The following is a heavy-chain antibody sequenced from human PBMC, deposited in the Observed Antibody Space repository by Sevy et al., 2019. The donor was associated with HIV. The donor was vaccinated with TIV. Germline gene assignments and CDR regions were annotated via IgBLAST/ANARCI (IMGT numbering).Heavy chain of an antibody. Sequence: ASVKVSCKASGGTFSSYAISWVRQAPGQGLEWMGGIIPIFGTANYAQKFQGRVTITADESTSTAYMELSSLRSEDTAVYYCATEGGDCSSTSCYLPSHPYYYYYGMDVWGQGTTVTVSS. V-gene: IGHV1-69*13. D-gene: IGHD2-2*01. CDR2: IIPIFGTA. J-gene: IGHJ6*02. CDR3: ATEGGDCSSTSCYLPSHPYYYYYGMDV. CDR1: GGTFSSYA.